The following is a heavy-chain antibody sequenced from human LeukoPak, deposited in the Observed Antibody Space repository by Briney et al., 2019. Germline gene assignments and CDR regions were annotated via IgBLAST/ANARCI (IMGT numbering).Heavy chain of an antibody. J-gene: IGHJ4*02. CDR1: GGSINSHY. D-gene: IGHD3-10*01. V-gene: IGHV4-59*08. CDR2: IYNSGST. CDR3: ARHSAPYYGSGLFDY. Sequence: SETLSLTCTVPGGSINSHYWNWVRQPPGKGLEWIGYIYNSGSTNYNPSLKSRVTISVDTSNNQFSLKLSSVTAADTAVYYCARHSAPYYGSGLFDYWGQGTLVIVSS.